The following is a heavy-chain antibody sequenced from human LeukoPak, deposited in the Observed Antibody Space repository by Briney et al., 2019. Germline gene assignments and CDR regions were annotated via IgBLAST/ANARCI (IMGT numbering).Heavy chain of an antibody. J-gene: IGHJ4*02. CDR3: ARGISSGWSRAVGY. CDR1: GVSVSSGSYY. D-gene: IGHD6-19*01. V-gene: IGHV4-61*01. Sequence: PSETLSLTCTVSGVSVSSGSYYWSWIRQPPGKGLEWIGYIYYSGSTNYNPSLKSRVTISVDTSKNQFPLKLSSVTAADTAVYYCARGISSGWSRAVGYWGQGTLVTVSS. CDR2: IYYSGST.